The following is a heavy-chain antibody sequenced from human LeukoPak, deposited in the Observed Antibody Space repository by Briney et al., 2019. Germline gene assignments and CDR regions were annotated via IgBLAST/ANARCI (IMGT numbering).Heavy chain of an antibody. D-gene: IGHD2-8*01. CDR3: ARGNVWAYFQH. J-gene: IGHJ1*01. CDR1: GGAISSGDYF. V-gene: IGHV4-31*03. Sequence: PSETLSLTCTVSGGAISSGDYFWSWIRQYPGKGLEWIGYIYYSGSTSYNPSLKSRVTITVDTSKSQFFLKLTSLTAADTAVYYCARGNVWAYFQHWGQGTLVTVSS. CDR2: IYYSGST.